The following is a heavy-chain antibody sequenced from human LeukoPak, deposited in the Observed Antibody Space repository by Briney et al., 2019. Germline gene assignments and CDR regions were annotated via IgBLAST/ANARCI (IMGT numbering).Heavy chain of an antibody. V-gene: IGHV1-2*02. J-gene: IGHJ5*02. Sequence: ASVKVSCKASGYTFTGYYMHWVRQAPGQGLEWMGWIDPNSGGTNYAQKFQGRVTMTRDTPISTAYMELSRLRSDDTAVYYCARGKYSSSFRWFDPWGQGTLVTVSS. CDR1: GYTFTGYY. CDR3: ARGKYSSSFRWFDP. CDR2: IDPNSGGT. D-gene: IGHD6-6*01.